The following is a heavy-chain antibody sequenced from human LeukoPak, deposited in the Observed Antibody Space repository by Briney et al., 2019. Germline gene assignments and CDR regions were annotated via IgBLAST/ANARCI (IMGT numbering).Heavy chain of an antibody. Sequence: GGSLRLSCAASGFTFSSFGMHWVRQAPGQGLEWVAFILYDGTNKYYADSVKGRFTISRDNAKNSLYLQMNSLRAEDTAVYYCARGRPTYFDYWGQGTLVTVSS. CDR1: GFTFSSFG. V-gene: IGHV3-30*02. CDR2: ILYDGTNK. J-gene: IGHJ4*02. D-gene: IGHD4-11*01. CDR3: ARGRPTYFDY.